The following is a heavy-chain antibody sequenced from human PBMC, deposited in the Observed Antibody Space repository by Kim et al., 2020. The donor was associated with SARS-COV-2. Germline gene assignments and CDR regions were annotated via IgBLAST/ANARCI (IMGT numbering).Heavy chain of an antibody. CDR1: GGSFSGYY. CDR3: ARGLYYDYIWGSYRPTPYYYYYGMDV. V-gene: IGHV4-34*01. CDR2: INHSGST. D-gene: IGHD3-16*02. Sequence: SETLSLTCAVYGGSFSGYYWSWIRQPPGKGLEWIGEINHSGSTNYNPSLKSRVTISVDTSKNQFSLKLSSVTAADTAVYYCARGLYYDYIWGSYRPTPYYYYYGMDVWGQGTTVTVSS. J-gene: IGHJ6*02.